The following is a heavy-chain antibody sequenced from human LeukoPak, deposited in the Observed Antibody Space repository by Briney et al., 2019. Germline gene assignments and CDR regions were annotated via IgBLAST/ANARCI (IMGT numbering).Heavy chain of an antibody. CDR2: IYTSGST. J-gene: IGHJ6*03. V-gene: IGHV4-4*09. CDR1: GVSISSYY. Sequence: PSETLSLTCTVSGVSISSYYWSWIRQPPGKGLEWIGYIYTSGSTNYNPSLKSRVTISVDTSKNQFSLKLSSVTAADTAVYYCARLDYYDSSGRYYYYYMDVWGKGTTVTVSS. D-gene: IGHD3-22*01. CDR3: ARLDYYDSSGRYYYYYMDV.